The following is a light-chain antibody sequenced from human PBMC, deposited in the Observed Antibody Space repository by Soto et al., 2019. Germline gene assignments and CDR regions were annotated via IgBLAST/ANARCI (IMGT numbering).Light chain of an antibody. J-gene: IGKJ1*01. CDR1: QSVSSNN. Sequence: EIVLTQSPGTLSLSPGERATLSCRASQSVSSNNLAWYQQRPGQAPRVVIYGASTRATGIPERFSGSGSGTDFTLTISRLEPEDLAVYYCQQYDNSVWTFGQGTKVDI. CDR3: QQYDNSVWT. CDR2: GAS. V-gene: IGKV3-20*01.